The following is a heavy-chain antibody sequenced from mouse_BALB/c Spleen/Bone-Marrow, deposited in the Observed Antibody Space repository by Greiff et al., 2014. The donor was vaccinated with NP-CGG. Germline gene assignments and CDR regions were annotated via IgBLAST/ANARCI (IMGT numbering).Heavy chain of an antibody. J-gene: IGHJ4*01. D-gene: IGHD1-2*01. CDR2: IYPGDGDT. Sequence: VQLQESVAELARPGASVKLSCKASGYTFTSYWMQWVKQRPGQGLEWIGAIYPGDGDTRYTQKFKGKATLTADKSSSTAYMQLSSLASEDSAVYYCARSKTKATAMDYWGQGTSVTVSS. CDR1: GYTFTSYW. CDR3: ARSKTKATAMDY. V-gene: IGHV1-87*01.